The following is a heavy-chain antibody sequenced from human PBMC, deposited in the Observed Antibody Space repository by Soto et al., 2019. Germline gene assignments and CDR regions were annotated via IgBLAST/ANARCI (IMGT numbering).Heavy chain of an antibody. Sequence: GGSLRLSCAASGFTFDDYAMHWVRQAPGKGLEWVSGISWNSGSIGYADSVKGRFTISRDNAKNSLYLQMNSLRAEDTALYYCANSERLRLGYFQHWGQGTLVTVSS. V-gene: IGHV3-9*01. J-gene: IGHJ1*01. D-gene: IGHD6-25*01. CDR1: GFTFDDYA. CDR3: ANSERLRLGYFQH. CDR2: ISWNSGSI.